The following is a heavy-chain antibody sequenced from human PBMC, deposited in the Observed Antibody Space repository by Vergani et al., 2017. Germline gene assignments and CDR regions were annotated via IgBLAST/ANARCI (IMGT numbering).Heavy chain of an antibody. V-gene: IGHV1-69*04. CDR3: VRERVAVAGNPAYYYYGMDV. Sequence: QVQLVQSGAEVKKPGSSVKVSCKASGGTFSSYAISWVRQAPGQGLEWMGRIIPILGIANYAQKFQGRVTITADKSTSTAYMELSSLRSEDTAVYYCVRERVAVAGNPAYYYYGMDVWGQGTTVTVSS. D-gene: IGHD6-19*01. CDR2: IIPILGIA. J-gene: IGHJ6*02. CDR1: GGTFSSYA.